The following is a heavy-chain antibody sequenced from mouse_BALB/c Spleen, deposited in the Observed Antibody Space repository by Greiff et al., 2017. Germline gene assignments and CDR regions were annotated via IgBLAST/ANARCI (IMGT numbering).Heavy chain of an antibody. D-gene: IGHD1-2*01. J-gene: IGHJ3*01. CDR3: ARRWGSTATAWFAY. Sequence: EVQLQQSGPELVKPGASVKISCKASGYSFTGYFMNWVMQSHGKSLEWIGRINPYNGDTFYNQKFKGKATLTVDKSSSTAHMELRSLASEDSAVYYCARRWGSTATAWFAYWGQGTLVTVSA. CDR2: INPYNGDT. V-gene: IGHV1-20*02. CDR1: GYSFTGYF.